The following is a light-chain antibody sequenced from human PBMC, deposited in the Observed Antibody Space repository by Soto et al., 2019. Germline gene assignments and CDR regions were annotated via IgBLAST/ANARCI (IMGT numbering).Light chain of an antibody. CDR2: AAS. Sequence: DIQMTQSPSTLSGSVGDRVTITRRASQSISSYLNWYQQKPGKAPKLLIYAASSLQSGVPSRFSGSGSGTDFTLTISSLQPEDFATYYCQQSYSTPQTFGQGTKV. V-gene: IGKV1-39*01. J-gene: IGKJ1*01. CDR3: QQSYSTPQT. CDR1: QSISSY.